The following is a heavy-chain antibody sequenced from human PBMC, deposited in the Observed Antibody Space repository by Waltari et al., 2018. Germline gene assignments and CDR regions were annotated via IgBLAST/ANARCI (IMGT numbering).Heavy chain of an antibody. CDR1: GFPFSTYD. CDR2: RGAAGDA. J-gene: IGHJ3*02. D-gene: IGHD1-26*01. CDR3: AALGPDII. V-gene: IGHV3-13*01. Sequence: EVHLVESGGGLVQPGGSLRLSCAASGFPFSTYDVHWVRQTTGKRLEGVSARGAAGDAYYLHSVGGRFTISRDNAKNSFYLQMNSLRADDTAVYFCAALGPDIIWGQGAMVTVSS.